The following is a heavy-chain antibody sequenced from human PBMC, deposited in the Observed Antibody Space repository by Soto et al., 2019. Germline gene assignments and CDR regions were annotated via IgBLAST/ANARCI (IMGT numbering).Heavy chain of an antibody. Sequence: QVQLVESGGGLVKPGGSLSLSCEASGFTFSTYYMSWIRQAPGKGLEWVSTITSGSTSTAYADSVKGRFTISRDDAKNSLYLQMNSLRAEDTALYYCAREYYYTMDVWGQGTKVTVSS. CDR3: AREYYYTMDV. CDR1: GFTFSTYY. J-gene: IGHJ6*02. V-gene: IGHV3-11*05. CDR2: ITSGSTST.